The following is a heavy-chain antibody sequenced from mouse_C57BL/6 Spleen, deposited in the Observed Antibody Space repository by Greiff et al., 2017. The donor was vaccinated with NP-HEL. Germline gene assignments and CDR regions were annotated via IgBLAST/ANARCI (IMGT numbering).Heavy chain of an antibody. CDR1: GFTFSDYG. Sequence: EVMLVESGGGLVKPGGSLKLSCAASGFTFSDYGMHWVRQAPEKGLEWVAYISSGSSTIYYADTVKGRFTISRDNAKNTLFLQMTSLRSEETSMYYCARGDHYFDYWGQGTTLTVSS. CDR3: ARGDHYFDY. CDR2: ISSGSSTI. D-gene: IGHD3-3*01. V-gene: IGHV5-17*01. J-gene: IGHJ2*01.